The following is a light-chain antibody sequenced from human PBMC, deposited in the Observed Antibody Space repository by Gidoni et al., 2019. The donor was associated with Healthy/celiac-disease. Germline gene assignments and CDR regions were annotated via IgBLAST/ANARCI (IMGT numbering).Light chain of an antibody. J-gene: IGLJ2*01. CDR1: SLRSYY. Sequence: SSELTQDPAVSVALGQTVRITCQGNSLRSYYASWYQQKPGHAPVLVIYGKNNRPSGIPDRFSGSSSGNTASLTITGAPAEDEADYYCNSRDSSGNLVVFGGGTKLTVL. V-gene: IGLV3-19*01. CDR2: GKN. CDR3: NSRDSSGNLVV.